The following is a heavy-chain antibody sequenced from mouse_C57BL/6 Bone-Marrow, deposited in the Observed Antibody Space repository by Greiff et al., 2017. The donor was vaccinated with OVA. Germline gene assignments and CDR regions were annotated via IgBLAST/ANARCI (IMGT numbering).Heavy chain of an antibody. CDR1: GFTFSDYY. J-gene: IGHJ2*01. CDR2: INYDGSST. CDR3: ARDGGSSAFDY. Sequence: EVHLVESEGGLVQPGSSMKLSCTASGFTFSDYYMAWVRQVPEKGLEWVANINYDGSSTYYLDSLKSRFIISRDNAKNILYLQMSSLKSEDTATYYCARDGGSSAFDYWGQGTTLTVSS. D-gene: IGHD1-1*01. V-gene: IGHV5-16*01.